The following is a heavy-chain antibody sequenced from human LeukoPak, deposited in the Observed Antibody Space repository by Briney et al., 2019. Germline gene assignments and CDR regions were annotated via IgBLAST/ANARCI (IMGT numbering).Heavy chain of an antibody. CDR2: IYYSGDT. J-gene: IGHJ5*02. D-gene: IGHD4/OR15-4a*01. CDR3: VRGPYGASISKWFDP. Sequence: PSETLSLTCTVSRGSISGYSWSWIRQSPGGGLDWICYIYYSGDTAYNPSLRSRVTLSVDTSKNQFSLQLRSVTTADTAVYYCVRGPYGASISKWFDPWGQGTQVIVSP. CDR1: RGSISGYS. V-gene: IGHV4-59*01.